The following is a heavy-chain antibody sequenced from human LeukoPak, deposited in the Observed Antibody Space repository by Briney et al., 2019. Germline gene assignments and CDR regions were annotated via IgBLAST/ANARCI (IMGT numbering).Heavy chain of an antibody. J-gene: IGHJ6*02. CDR3: ARDRTYREDYYYYGMDV. Sequence: ASVKVSCKASGYTFTSYYMHWVRQAPGQGLEWMGIINPSGGSTSYAQKFQGRVTMTRDTSISTAYMELSRLRSDDTAVYYCARDRTYREDYYYYGMDVWGQGTTVTVSS. D-gene: IGHD1-26*01. V-gene: IGHV1-46*01. CDR1: GYTFTSYY. CDR2: INPSGGST.